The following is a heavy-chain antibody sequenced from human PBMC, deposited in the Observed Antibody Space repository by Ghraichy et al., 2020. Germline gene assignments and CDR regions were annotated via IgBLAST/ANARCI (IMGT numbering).Heavy chain of an antibody. CDR1: GGSISRSNYY. D-gene: IGHD2-21*01. CDR3: ARSSVPVVVIAPFDY. Sequence: GSLRLSCSVYGGSISRSNYYWAWLRQPPGKGLEWIGSIYYSGSTSYNPSLKSRVTISADTSKNQFSLQLSSVTAADTAVYYCARSSVPVVVIAPFDYWGQGTLVTVSS. CDR2: IYYSGST. V-gene: IGHV4-39*01. J-gene: IGHJ4*02.